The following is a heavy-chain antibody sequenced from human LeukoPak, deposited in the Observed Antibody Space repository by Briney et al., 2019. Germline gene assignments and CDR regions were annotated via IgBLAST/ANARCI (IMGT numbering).Heavy chain of an antibody. J-gene: IGHJ3*02. CDR2: IYPGDSDT. D-gene: IGHD3-10*01. Sequence: GESLKISCKGSGYSFTSYWIGWVRQMPGKGLEWMGIIYPGDSDTRYSPSFQGQVTISADKSISTAYLQWSSLKASDTAMYYCARHGIVEWLGEAPRDNGAFDIWGQGTMVTVSS. V-gene: IGHV5-51*01. CDR3: ARHGIVEWLGEAPRDNGAFDI. CDR1: GYSFTSYW.